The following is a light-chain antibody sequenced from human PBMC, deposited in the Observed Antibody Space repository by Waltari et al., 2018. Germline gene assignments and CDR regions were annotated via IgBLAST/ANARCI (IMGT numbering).Light chain of an antibody. CDR3: QQSYSTPRLT. Sequence: DIQMTQSPSSLSASVGDRVTITCRASQSISNSLNWYQHQPGKAPKLLIYAASTLQSGVPSRFSGSGSGTDFTLTISSLQPEDFATYYCQQSYSTPRLTFGGGTRVEVK. CDR1: QSISNS. CDR2: AAS. V-gene: IGKV1-39*01. J-gene: IGKJ4*01.